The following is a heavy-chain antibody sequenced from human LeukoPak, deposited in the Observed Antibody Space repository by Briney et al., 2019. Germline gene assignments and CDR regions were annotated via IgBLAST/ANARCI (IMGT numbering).Heavy chain of an antibody. CDR3: ARDTRTAQGFDY. CDR1: GGSFSGYY. V-gene: IGHV4-34*01. D-gene: IGHD2-15*01. J-gene: IGHJ4*02. Sequence: SETLSLTCAVYGGSFSGYYWSWIRQPPGKGLEWIGEINHSGSTNYNPSLKSRVTISVDTSNNRFSLSLSAVTAADTAIYYCARDTRTAQGFDYWGQGILVTVSS. CDR2: INHSGST.